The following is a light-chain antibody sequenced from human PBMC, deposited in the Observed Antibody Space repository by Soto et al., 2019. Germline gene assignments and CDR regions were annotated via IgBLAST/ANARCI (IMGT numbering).Light chain of an antibody. V-gene: IGKV1-5*01. CDR2: AAS. Sequence: DIQMTQSPSTLSASVGDRVTITCRASQSISSWLAWYQQKPGKAPKLLIYAASTLHSGVPSRFTGSGSETDFTLTIRSLQPEDFITHYCQRAYVAPYSFGQGTKFDIK. CDR3: QRAYVAPYS. J-gene: IGKJ2*03. CDR1: QSISSW.